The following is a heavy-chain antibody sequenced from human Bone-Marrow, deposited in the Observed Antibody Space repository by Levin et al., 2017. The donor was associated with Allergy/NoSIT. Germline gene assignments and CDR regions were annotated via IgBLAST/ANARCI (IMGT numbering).Heavy chain of an antibody. CDR2: IYHSGNT. CDR1: GGSISSGGNY. Sequence: SQTLSLTCTVSGGSISSGGNYWSWIRQQPGKCLEWIGYIYHSGNTYYNPSLKSRVMISVDPSKNQFSLKVGSVAAAASAVYYCTREDGSTIDYWGQGILVTVSS. D-gene: IGHD1/OR15-1a*01. CDR3: TREDGSTIDY. V-gene: IGHV4-31*03. J-gene: IGHJ4*02.